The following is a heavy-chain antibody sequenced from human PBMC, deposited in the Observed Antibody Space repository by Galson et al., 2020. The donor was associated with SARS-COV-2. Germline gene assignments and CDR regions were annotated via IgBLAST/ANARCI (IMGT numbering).Heavy chain of an antibody. D-gene: IGHD3-9*01. J-gene: IGHJ4*02. CDR2: ISGSGDST. CDR3: AKRNSGYNSLTGYYTPFDY. CDR1: GFTFSSYD. Sequence: GGSLRLSCVASGFTFSSYDMNWVLQAPGKGLEWVSSISGSGDSTYSAASVRGRFTISRDNSKNTMYLQMNSLRAEDTAVYYCAKRNSGYNSLTGYYTPFDYWGQGTLVTVSS. V-gene: IGHV3-23*01.